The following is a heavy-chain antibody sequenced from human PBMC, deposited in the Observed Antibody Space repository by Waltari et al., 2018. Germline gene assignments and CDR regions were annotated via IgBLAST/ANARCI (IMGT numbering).Heavy chain of an antibody. J-gene: IGHJ4*02. CDR3: ATRNYLDS. Sequence: EMQLLESGGGLVQPGGSLRLSCAASGFTFSRFAMNWVRQAPGKGWEWVSIINDRGDITNTADSLKGRFTVSRDNSRDTLYLHMNNLTAEDTAVYYCATRNYLDSWGRGALVTVSS. V-gene: IGHV3-23*01. CDR2: INDRGDIT. CDR1: GFTFSRFA.